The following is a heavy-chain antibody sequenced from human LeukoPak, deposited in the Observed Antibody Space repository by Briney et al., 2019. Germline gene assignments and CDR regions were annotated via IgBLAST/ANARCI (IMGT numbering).Heavy chain of an antibody. D-gene: IGHD2-15*01. CDR3: ARRVVAATKVDYYYYYMDV. J-gene: IGHJ6*03. CDR1: GGSISSYY. V-gene: IGHV4-59*08. Sequence: SETPSLTCTVSGGSISSYYWSWIRQPPGKGLEWIGYIYYSGSTNYNPSLKSRVTISVDTSKNQFSLKLSSVTAADTAVYYCARRVVAATKVDYYYYYMDVWGKGTTVTVSS. CDR2: IYYSGST.